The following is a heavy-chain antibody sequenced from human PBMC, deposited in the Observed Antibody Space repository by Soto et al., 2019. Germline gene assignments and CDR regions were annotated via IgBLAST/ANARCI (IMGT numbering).Heavy chain of an antibody. Sequence: SVKVSCKASGFTFTSSAVQWVRQARGQRLEWIGWIVVGSGNTNYAQKFQERVTITRDVSTSTAYMELSSLRSEDTAVYYCAADLATHDAFDIWGQGTMVTVS. CDR3: AADLATHDAFDI. CDR1: GFTFTSSA. CDR2: IVVGSGNT. J-gene: IGHJ3*02. V-gene: IGHV1-58*01.